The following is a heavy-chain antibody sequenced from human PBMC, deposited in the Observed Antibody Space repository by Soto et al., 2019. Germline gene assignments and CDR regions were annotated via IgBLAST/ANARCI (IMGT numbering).Heavy chain of an antibody. J-gene: IGHJ5*02. Sequence: GASVKVSCKTSGYTFTSLHINWMRQATGQGPEWMGWMSPNSGNTAYAQKFQGRVTMTRDISINTAYMELSSLNFDDTAVYYCARDTYCGSGCYFGWFDPWGRGALVTVSS. CDR2: MSPNSGNT. D-gene: IGHD2-21*01. CDR3: ARDTYCGSGCYFGWFDP. CDR1: GYTFTSLH. V-gene: IGHV1-8*01.